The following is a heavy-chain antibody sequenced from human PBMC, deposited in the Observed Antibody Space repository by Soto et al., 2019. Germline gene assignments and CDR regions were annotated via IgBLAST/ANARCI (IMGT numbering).Heavy chain of an antibody. V-gene: IGHV3-49*03. J-gene: IGHJ4*02. CDR1: GFSVGDYA. D-gene: IGHD1-26*01. CDR2: IRSKAYGVTT. Sequence: GTLLLTCTASGFSVGDYAMGWFRQAPGEGLEWVGFIRSKAYGVTTEYAASVEGRFTISRDDSSRFAYLQMKTLASADTAVYFCAREPMYSASFLPIDFDSWGPGTTVTVPS. CDR3: AREPMYSASFLPIDFDS.